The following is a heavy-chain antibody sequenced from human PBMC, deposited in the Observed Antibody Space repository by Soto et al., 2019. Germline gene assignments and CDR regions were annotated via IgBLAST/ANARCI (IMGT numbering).Heavy chain of an antibody. CDR1: GGSISSYY. V-gene: IGHV4-59*01. CDR3: ERDLSRSYYDDAFDI. CDR2: IYYSGST. D-gene: IGHD1-26*01. J-gene: IGHJ3*02. Sequence: SETLSLTCTVSGGSISSYYWSWIRQPPGKGLEWIGYIYYSGSTNYNPSLKSRVTISVDTSKNQFSPKLSSVTAADTAVYYCERDLSRSYYDDAFDIWGQGTMVTVSS.